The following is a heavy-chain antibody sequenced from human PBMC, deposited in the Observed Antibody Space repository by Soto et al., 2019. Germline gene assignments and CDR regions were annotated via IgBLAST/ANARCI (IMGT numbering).Heavy chain of an antibody. Sequence: GGSLRLSCAASGFTFSSYAMSWVRQAPGKGLEWVSAISGSGGSTYYTDSVKGRFTISRDNSKNTLNLQMNSLRAEDAAVCDCAKWRLYSGYYYFDYWGQGTLVTVSS. J-gene: IGHJ4*02. V-gene: IGHV3-23*01. CDR2: ISGSGGST. D-gene: IGHD5-12*01. CDR1: GFTFSSYA. CDR3: AKWRLYSGYYYFDY.